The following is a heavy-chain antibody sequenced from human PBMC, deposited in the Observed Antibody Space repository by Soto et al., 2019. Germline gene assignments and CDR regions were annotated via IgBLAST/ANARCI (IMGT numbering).Heavy chain of an antibody. Sequence: KPSETLSLTCTVSGGSISTTNYYWGWIRQPPGKGLEWIGSAYYSGMTHYGPSLRGRVTISVDTSKNQFSLRLSSVSAADTATYYCARLPAEGVIAGGDMDVWGQGTTVTVSS. CDR3: ARLPAEGVIAGGDMDV. V-gene: IGHV4-39*01. CDR2: AYYSGMT. D-gene: IGHD2-8*01. J-gene: IGHJ6*02. CDR1: GGSISTTNYY.